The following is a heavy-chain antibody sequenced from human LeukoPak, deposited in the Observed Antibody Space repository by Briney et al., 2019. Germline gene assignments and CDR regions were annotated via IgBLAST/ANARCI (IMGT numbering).Heavy chain of an antibody. V-gene: IGHV4-34*01. CDR1: GGSLTGYY. J-gene: IGHJ4*02. D-gene: IGHD3-10*01. Sequence: SETLSLTCDVSGGSLTGYYWSWVRQPPGKGLEWIGEINRDGSSYNNPSLKSRVTISIDTSKNQFSLRLSSVTAADTGVYYCARSNSYGPGTHYLHHWGQGTLVTVSS. CDR3: ARSNSYGPGTHYLHH. CDR2: INRDGSS.